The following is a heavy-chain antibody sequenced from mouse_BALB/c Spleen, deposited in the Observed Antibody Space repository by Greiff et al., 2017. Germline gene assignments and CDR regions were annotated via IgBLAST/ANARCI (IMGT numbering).Heavy chain of an antibody. CDR3: AGDGYQFFYYFDY. CDR1: GFNIKDYY. D-gene: IGHD2-3*01. CDR2: IDPENGDT. V-gene: IGHV14-4*02. J-gene: IGHJ2*01. Sequence: EVQLQQSGAELVRSGASVKLSCTASGFNIKDYYMHWVKQRPEQGLEWIGWIDPENGDTEYAPKFQGKATMTADTSSNTAYLQLSSLTSEDTAVYYCAGDGYQFFYYFDYWGQGTTLTVSS.